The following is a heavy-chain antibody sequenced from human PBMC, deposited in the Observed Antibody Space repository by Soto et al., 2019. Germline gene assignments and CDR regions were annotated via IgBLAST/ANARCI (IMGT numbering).Heavy chain of an antibody. CDR2: MHYSGLI. CDR3: ATNPNSLYYFDF. CDR1: GGSISSGSHY. V-gene: IGHV4-31*03. D-gene: IGHD2-8*01. Sequence: QVQLQESGPGLVMPSQTLSLTSTVSGGSISSGSHYWSWIRQNPGKGLERIGYMHYSGLIYFNPSLKGRVSISLNASNNRFSLNLGSVTAADTAVYFWATNPNSLYYFDFWGQGTLVTVSS. J-gene: IGHJ4*02.